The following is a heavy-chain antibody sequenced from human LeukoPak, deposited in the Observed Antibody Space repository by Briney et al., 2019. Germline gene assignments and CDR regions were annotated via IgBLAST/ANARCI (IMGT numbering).Heavy chain of an antibody. J-gene: IGHJ4*02. CDR1: GFKFSNYG. D-gene: IGHD3-9*01. V-gene: IGHV3-30*18. CDR2: ISYDGSNK. CDR3: AKTYDILTGYLEGYFDD. Sequence: PARSLRLSCSASGFKFSNYGMHWLRQAPGKGLQWVAAISYDGSNKYYADSVKGRFTISRDNSKNTMYMQMNSLRAEDTAVYYCAKTYDILTGYLEGYFDDWGQGTLVTVSS.